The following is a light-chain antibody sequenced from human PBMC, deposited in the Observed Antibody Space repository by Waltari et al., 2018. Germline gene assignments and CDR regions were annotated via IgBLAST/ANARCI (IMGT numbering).Light chain of an antibody. CDR3: LQYNTYWT. Sequence: DIQMAQSPSTLSASVGDRVTITCRASQSISFWLAWYQQKPGKAPKLLITAASRLESGVPSRFSGRGSGTEFALTISSLQPDDFATYYCLQYNTYWTFGQGTKVEIK. V-gene: IGKV1-5*01. CDR1: QSISFW. CDR2: AAS. J-gene: IGKJ1*01.